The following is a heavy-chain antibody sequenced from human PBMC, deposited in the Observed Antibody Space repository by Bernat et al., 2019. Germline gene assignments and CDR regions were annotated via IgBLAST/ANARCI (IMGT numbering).Heavy chain of an antibody. CDR3: ARGLWIFGVVEPTTYSRGAFDI. V-gene: IGHV3-30-3*01. D-gene: IGHD3-3*01. J-gene: IGHJ3*02. CDR2: ISYDGSNK. CDR1: GFTFSSYA. Sequence: QVQLVESGGGVVQPGRSLRLSCAASGFTFSSYAMHWVRQAPGKGLEWVVVISYDGSNKYYADSVKGRFTISRDNSKNTLYLQMNSLRAEDTAVYYCARGLWIFGVVEPTTYSRGAFDIWGQGTMVTVSS.